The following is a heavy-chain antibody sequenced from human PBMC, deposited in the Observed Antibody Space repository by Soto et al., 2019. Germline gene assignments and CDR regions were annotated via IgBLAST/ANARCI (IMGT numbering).Heavy chain of an antibody. CDR3: AKDRVGGTFYTPLGF. CDR2: ITYDGSNK. Sequence: GGSLRLSCQASGFNFDNYGVHWVRQAPGKGLEWVAVITYDGSNKYYADSVKGRFTISRDNSKNTLSLHLNTLKPEDTAVYHCAKDRVGGTFYTPLGFWGQGTLVTVSS. CDR1: GFNFDNYG. J-gene: IGHJ4*02. V-gene: IGHV3-30*18. D-gene: IGHD1-7*01.